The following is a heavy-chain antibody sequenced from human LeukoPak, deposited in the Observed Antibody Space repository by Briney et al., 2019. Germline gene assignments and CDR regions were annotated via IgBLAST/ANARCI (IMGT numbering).Heavy chain of an antibody. CDR2: IIPIFGTA. CDR1: GGTFSSYA. D-gene: IGHD6-19*01. V-gene: IGHV1-69*13. Sequence: ASAKVSCEASGGTFSSYAISWVRQAPGQGLEWMGGIIPIFGTANYAQKFQGRVTITADESTSTAYMELSSLRSEDTAVYYCARDKSDSSGWYRFDYWGQGTLVTVSS. CDR3: ARDKSDSSGWYRFDY. J-gene: IGHJ4*02.